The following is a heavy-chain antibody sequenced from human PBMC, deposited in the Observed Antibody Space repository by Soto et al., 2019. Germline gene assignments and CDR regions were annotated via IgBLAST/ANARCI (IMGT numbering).Heavy chain of an antibody. Sequence: PGGSLRLSCAASGFTFSSYAMSWVRQAPGKGLEWVSAISGSGGSTYYADSVKGRFTISRDNSKNTLYLQMNSLRAEDTAVYYCAKDVVEATIENWFDPWGQGTLVTVSS. CDR1: GFTFSSYA. V-gene: IGHV3-23*01. J-gene: IGHJ5*02. CDR2: ISGSGGST. CDR3: AKDVVEATIENWFDP. D-gene: IGHD1-26*01.